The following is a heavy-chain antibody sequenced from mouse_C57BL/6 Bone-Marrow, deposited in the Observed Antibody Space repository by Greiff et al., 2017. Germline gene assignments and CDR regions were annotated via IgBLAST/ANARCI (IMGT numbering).Heavy chain of an antibody. CDR1: GFSLTSYG. D-gene: IGHD2-3*01. CDR2: IWRGGST. J-gene: IGHJ1*03. V-gene: IGHV2-5*01. Sequence: VKVEESGPGLVQPSQSLSITCTVSGFSLTSYGVHWVRQSPGKGLEWLGVIWRGGSTDYNAAFMSRLSITKDNSKSQVFFKMNSLQADDTAIYXCAKSGYYVWYFDVWGTVTTVTVSS. CDR3: AKSGYYVWYFDV.